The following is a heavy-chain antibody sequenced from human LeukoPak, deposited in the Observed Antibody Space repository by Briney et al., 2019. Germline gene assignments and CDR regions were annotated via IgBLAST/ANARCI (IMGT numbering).Heavy chain of an antibody. J-gene: IGHJ6*03. CDR1: GWSFSGYY. Sequence: PSETLSLTCAVYGWSFSGYYWSWIRQPPAKGLEWIGYIYYSVSTKYNPSLKSRVTISVDTSKNQFSLRLSSVTAADTAVYYCARDWGVSARPGYMDVWGKGNTVTVSS. V-gene: IGHV4-59*01. CDR3: ARDWGVSARPGYMDV. CDR2: IYYSVST. D-gene: IGHD6-6*01.